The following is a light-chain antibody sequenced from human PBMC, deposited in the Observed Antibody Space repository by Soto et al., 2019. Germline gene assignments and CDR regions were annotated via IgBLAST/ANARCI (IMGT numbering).Light chain of an antibody. CDR3: QQYGSSLIT. CDR1: QSVSSSY. CDR2: GAS. Sequence: EIVLTQSPGTLSLSPGERATLSCRASQSVSSSYLAWYQQKPGQAPRLLIYGASSRATGIPDRFSASGSGTDFTLTISGLEPEDFAVSYCQQYGSSLITFGQGTRLEIK. J-gene: IGKJ5*01. V-gene: IGKV3-20*01.